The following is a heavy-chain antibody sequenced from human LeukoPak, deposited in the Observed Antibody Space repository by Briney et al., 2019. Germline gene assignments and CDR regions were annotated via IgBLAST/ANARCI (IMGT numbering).Heavy chain of an antibody. CDR3: VRAYYDFWSGTGPFDY. CDR1: GFTFSSYS. V-gene: IGHV3-48*01. Sequence: PGGSLRLSCAASGFTFSSYSMNWVRQAPGKGLEWVSYISSSSTTIYYADSVKGRFAISRDNSKNTLYLQMNSLRAEDTAVYYCVRAYYDFWSGTGPFDYWGQGTLVTVSS. D-gene: IGHD3-3*01. CDR2: ISSSSTTI. J-gene: IGHJ4*02.